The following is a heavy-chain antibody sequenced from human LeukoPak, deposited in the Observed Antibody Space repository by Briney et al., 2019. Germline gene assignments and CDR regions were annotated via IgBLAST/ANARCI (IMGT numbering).Heavy chain of an antibody. Sequence: SETLSLTCTVSGGSISSYYWSWIRQPPGKGLEWIGYIYYSGSTNYNPSLKSRVTISGDTSKNQFSLKLSSVTAADTAVYYCARDGYNYYFDYWGQGTLVTVSS. D-gene: IGHD5-24*01. CDR1: GGSISSYY. V-gene: IGHV4-59*01. CDR3: ARDGYNYYFDY. J-gene: IGHJ4*02. CDR2: IYYSGST.